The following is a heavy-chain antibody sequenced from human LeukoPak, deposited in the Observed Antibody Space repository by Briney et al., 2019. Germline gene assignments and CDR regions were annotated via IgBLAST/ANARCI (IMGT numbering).Heavy chain of an antibody. CDR3: ARKDFSSGSFSY. CDR2: IGLSGYPL. CDR1: GFPFSRFY. Sequence: GGSLRLSCAVSGFPFSRFYMSWIRQAPGKGLEWISYIGLSGYPLDYADSVRGRFTISRDNAKNSLYLEMNSLRAEDTAVYYCARKDFSSGSFSYWDQGTLVTVSS. V-gene: IGHV3-11*04. D-gene: IGHD3-22*01. J-gene: IGHJ4*02.